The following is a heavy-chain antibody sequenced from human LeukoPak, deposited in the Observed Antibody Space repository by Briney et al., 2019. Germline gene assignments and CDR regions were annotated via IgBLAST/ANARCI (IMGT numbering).Heavy chain of an antibody. D-gene: IGHD4-17*01. CDR2: IYSGGST. CDR3: TREVPYGDYVDY. Sequence: GGSLRLSCAASGFTVSSNYMSWVRQAPGKGLEWVSVIYSGGSTYYADSVKGRFTISRHNSKNTLYLQMNSLKTEDTAVYYCTREVPYGDYVDYWGQGTLVTVSS. J-gene: IGHJ4*02. CDR1: GFTVSSNY. V-gene: IGHV3-53*01.